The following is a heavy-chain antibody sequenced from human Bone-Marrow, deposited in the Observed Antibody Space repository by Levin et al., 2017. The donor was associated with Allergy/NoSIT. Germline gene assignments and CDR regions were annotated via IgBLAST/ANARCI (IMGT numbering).Heavy chain of an antibody. CDR3: AKDCCYGDYNWYFDL. D-gene: IGHD4-17*01. CDR2: ISGSGGST. J-gene: IGHJ2*01. V-gene: IGHV3-23*01. CDR1: GFTFSSYA. Sequence: PGGSLRLSCAASGFTFSSYAMSWVRQAPGKGLEWVSAISGSGGSTYYADSVKGRFTISRDNSKNTLYLQMNSLRAEDTAVYYCAKDCCYGDYNWYFDLWGRGTLVTVSS.